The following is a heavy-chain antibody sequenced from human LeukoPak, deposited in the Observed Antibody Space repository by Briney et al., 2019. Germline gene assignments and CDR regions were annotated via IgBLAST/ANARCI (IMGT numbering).Heavy chain of an antibody. V-gene: IGHV3-11*01. CDR2: ISSSGSTI. CDR3: ARRRDFFDY. Sequence: GGSLRLSCAASGFTLSDYYMSWIRQAPGKGLEWVSYISSSGSTIDYADSVKGRFTISRDNAENSLYLQMSSLRAEDTAVYYCARRRDFFDYWGQGTLVTVSS. CDR1: GFTLSDYY. J-gene: IGHJ4*02.